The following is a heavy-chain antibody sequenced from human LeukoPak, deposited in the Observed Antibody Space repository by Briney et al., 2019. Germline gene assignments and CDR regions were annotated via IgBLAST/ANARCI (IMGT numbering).Heavy chain of an antibody. CDR2: ISGSNSYI. V-gene: IGHV3-21*01. CDR1: GFTFNSYS. Sequence: GGSLRLSCAASGFTFNSYSMNWVRQAPGKGLEWVSSISGSNSYIYYADSVRGRFTISRDNAKNSLYLQMNSLRAEDTAVYYCAREGYYYMDVWGKGTTVTISS. CDR3: AREGYYYMDV. J-gene: IGHJ6*03.